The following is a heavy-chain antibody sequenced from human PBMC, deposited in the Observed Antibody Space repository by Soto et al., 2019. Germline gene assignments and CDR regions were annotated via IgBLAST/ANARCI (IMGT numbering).Heavy chain of an antibody. Sequence: SETLSLTCAVYGGSFSGYYWSWIRQPPGKGLEWIGEINHSGSTNYNPSLKSRVTRSVDTSKNQFSLKLSSVTAADTAVYYCARGFWGGTVTTDYWGQGTLVTVS. CDR1: GGSFSGYY. CDR3: ARGFWGGTVTTDY. V-gene: IGHV4-34*01. J-gene: IGHJ4*02. D-gene: IGHD4-17*01. CDR2: INHSGST.